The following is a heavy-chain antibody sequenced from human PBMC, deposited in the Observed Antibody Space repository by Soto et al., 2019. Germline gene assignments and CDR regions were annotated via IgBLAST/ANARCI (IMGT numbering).Heavy chain of an antibody. V-gene: IGHV3-21*01. Sequence: PGGSLRLSCTASGFTFNTYNMNWVRQAPGKGLEWVSSISSSSSYIYYADSLKGRFTISRDNAKNSLYLQMNSLRAEDTAVYYCAKDRGVTPGGYYYYGMDVWGQGTTVTVSS. CDR1: GFTFNTYN. D-gene: IGHD2-21*02. CDR3: AKDRGVTPGGYYYYGMDV. CDR2: ISSSSSYI. J-gene: IGHJ6*02.